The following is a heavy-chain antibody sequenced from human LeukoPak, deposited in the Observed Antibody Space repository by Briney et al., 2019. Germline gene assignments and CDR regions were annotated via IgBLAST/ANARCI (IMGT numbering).Heavy chain of an antibody. J-gene: IGHJ4*02. CDR1: GFTFSSYW. CDR2: ISGSGGST. CDR3: ANPPGSAGY. D-gene: IGHD3-10*01. Sequence: GGSLRLSCAASGFTFSSYWMSWVRQAPGKGLEWVSAISGSGGSTYYADSVKGRFTISRDNSKNTLYLQMNSLRAEDTAVYHCANPPGSAGYWGQGTLVTVSS. V-gene: IGHV3-23*01.